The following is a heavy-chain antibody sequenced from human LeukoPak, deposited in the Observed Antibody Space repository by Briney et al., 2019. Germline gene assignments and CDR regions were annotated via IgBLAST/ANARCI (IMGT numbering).Heavy chain of an antibody. J-gene: IGHJ6*03. V-gene: IGHV4-4*07. CDR2: LYSSGST. CDR1: GCSISGYY. Sequence: PSETLSLTCTVSGCSISGYYWSWIRQPAGKGLEWIGRLYSSGSTNYNPSLRSRVTMSVDTSKNQFSLNLSSVTAADTAVYYCAREGCSSTSCYRGYYMDVWGKGTTVTVSS. CDR3: AREGCSSTSCYRGYYMDV. D-gene: IGHD2-2*01.